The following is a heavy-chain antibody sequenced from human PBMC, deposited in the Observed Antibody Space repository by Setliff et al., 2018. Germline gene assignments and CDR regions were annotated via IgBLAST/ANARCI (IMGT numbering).Heavy chain of an antibody. CDR2: IYYSGST. Sequence: PSETLSLTCTVSGGSISSSSYYWGWIRQPPGKGLEWIGSIYYSGSTYYNPSLKSRVTISVDTSKNQFSLKLSSVTAADTAVYYCAREYIQLWSRSLWGYFDLWGRGTLVTVS. CDR1: GGSISSSSYY. CDR3: AREYIQLWSRSLWGYFDL. D-gene: IGHD5-18*01. J-gene: IGHJ2*01. V-gene: IGHV4-39*07.